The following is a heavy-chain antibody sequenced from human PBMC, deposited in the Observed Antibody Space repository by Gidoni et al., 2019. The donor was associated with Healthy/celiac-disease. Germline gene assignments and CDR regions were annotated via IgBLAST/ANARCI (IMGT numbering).Heavy chain of an antibody. CDR2: IYYSGRT. CDR3: ARDGRYYDSSAPGTDYYYGMDV. CDR1: GGSVSSGTSY. Sequence: QVQLQESGPGLVKPSETLSLTCTVSGGSVSSGTSYWSWIRQPPGKGLEWIGYIYYSGRTNYNPSLKSRVTISVDTSKDQFSLKLSSVTAADTAVYYCARDGRYYDSSAPGTDYYYGMDVWGQGTTVTVSS. V-gene: IGHV4-61*01. J-gene: IGHJ6*02. D-gene: IGHD3-22*01.